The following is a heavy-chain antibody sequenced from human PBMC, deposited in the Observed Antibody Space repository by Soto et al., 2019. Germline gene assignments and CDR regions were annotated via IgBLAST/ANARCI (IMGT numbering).Heavy chain of an antibody. CDR1: GGTFSSYT. CDR2: IIPILGIA. V-gene: IGHV1-69*08. J-gene: IGHJ4*02. CDR3: ARDFGNYGDYDY. Sequence: QVQLVQSGAEVKKPGSSVKVSCKASGGTFSSYTISWVRQAPGQGLEWVGRIIPILGIANYAQKFQGRVTITADKSTCTAYMELSSLRSEDTAVYYCARDFGNYGDYDYWGQGTLVTVSS. D-gene: IGHD4-17*01.